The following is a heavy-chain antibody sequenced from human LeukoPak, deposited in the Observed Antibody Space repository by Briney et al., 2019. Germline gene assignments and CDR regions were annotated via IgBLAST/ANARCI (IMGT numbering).Heavy chain of an antibody. CDR1: GFTFSSYA. CDR2: ISGSGGST. V-gene: IGHV3-23*01. Sequence: PGGSLRLSCAASGFTFSSYAMSWVRQAPGKGLEWVSAISGSGGSTYYADSVKGRFTICRDNSKNTLYLQMNSLRAEDTAVYYCAKYYYGSGSYYKPYHFDYWGQGTLVTVSS. CDR3: AKYYYGSGSYYKPYHFDY. J-gene: IGHJ4*02. D-gene: IGHD3-10*01.